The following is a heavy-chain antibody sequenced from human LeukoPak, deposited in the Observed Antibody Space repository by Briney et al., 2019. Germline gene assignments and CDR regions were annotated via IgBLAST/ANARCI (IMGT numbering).Heavy chain of an antibody. CDR3: TRGMDHINYAWFDP. Sequence: GGSLRLSCAASGFSFSDFGMGWVRQAPGKRLEWVSSIFGSRDSISYANSVKGRFTISRDNAENSLYLQMDSLRVEGTAVYYCTRGMDHINYAWFDPWGQGTLVIVSS. J-gene: IGHJ5*02. D-gene: IGHD4-11*01. CDR1: GFSFSDFG. CDR2: IFGSRDSI. V-gene: IGHV3-21*06.